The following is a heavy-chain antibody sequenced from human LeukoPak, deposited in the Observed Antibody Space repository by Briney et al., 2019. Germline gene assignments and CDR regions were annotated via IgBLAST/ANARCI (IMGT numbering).Heavy chain of an antibody. CDR1: GYSINSGYY. D-gene: IGHD6-13*01. J-gene: IGHJ4*02. Sequence: SETLSLTCTVSGYSINSGYYWGWIRQSPGKGLEWIGNIYHSGNADYNPSLKSRVTISVDTSKNQFSLKLSSVTAADTAVYYCAREPQRQLRDFWGQGTLVTVSS. CDR2: IYHSGNA. V-gene: IGHV4-38-2*02. CDR3: AREPQRQLRDF.